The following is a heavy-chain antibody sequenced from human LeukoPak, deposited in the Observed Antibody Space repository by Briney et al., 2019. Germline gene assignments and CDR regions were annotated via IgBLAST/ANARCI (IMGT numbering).Heavy chain of an antibody. CDR1: GYTFTKHW. CDR3: ARRQYNIVTGYAFDI. J-gene: IGHJ3*02. V-gene: IGHV5-51*01. D-gene: IGHD3-9*01. Sequence: GESLKISCKVSGYTFTKHWIGWVRQMPGKGLEWMGIIYPDDSDTRYSPSFQGQVTISADKSISTAYLQWSSLKASDTAIYYCARRQYNIVTGYAFDIWGQGTVVTVSS. CDR2: IYPDDSDT.